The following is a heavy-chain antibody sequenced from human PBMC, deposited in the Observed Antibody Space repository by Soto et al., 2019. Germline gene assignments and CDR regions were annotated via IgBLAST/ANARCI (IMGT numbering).Heavy chain of an antibody. CDR3: AREFVNNYVSWFDP. D-gene: IGHD1-1*01. CDR1: SYTFTSYG. J-gene: IGHJ5*02. Sequence: GASVKVSCKASSYTFTSYGISWVRQAPGQGLEWMGWISAYNGNTNYAQKLQGRVTMTTDTSTSTAYMELRSLRSDDTAVYYCAREFVNNYVSWFDPWGQGTLVTVSS. CDR2: ISAYNGNT. V-gene: IGHV1-18*01.